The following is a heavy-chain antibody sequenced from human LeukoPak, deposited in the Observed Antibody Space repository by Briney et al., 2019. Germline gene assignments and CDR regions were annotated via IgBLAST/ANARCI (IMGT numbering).Heavy chain of an antibody. CDR2: ISPNSGGT. V-gene: IGHV1-2*02. J-gene: IGHJ4*02. D-gene: IGHD6-13*01. CDR1: GYTFTGYY. Sequence: ASVKVSCKASGYTFTGYYMHWVRQAPGQGLEWMGWISPNSGGTNYAQKFQGRVTMTRDTSISTAYMELSRLRSDDTAVYYCAGDIAAAGRGVLDYWGQGTLVTVSS. CDR3: AGDIAAAGRGVLDY.